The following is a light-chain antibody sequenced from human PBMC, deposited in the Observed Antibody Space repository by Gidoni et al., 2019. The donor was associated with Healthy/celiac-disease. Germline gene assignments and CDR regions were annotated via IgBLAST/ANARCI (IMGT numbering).Light chain of an antibody. CDR2: DAS. Sequence: ETVLTQSPATLSLSPGERATLSCRASQSVSSYLAWYQQIPGQAPRLLIYDASNRATGIPARFSGSGSGTXFTLTXSSLEPEDXAVYYXXQRXXWPPXXTFXPXTKVDIK. V-gene: IGKV3-11*01. CDR1: QSVSSY. J-gene: IGKJ3*01. CDR3: XQRXXWPPXXT.